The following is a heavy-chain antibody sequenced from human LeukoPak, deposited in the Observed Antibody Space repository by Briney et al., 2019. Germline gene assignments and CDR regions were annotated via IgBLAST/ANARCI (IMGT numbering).Heavy chain of an antibody. J-gene: IGHJ6*03. Sequence: SETLSLTCTVSGGSISSGAYYWSWIRQPAGKGLEWIGRVYPSGSTNYNPSLKSRVTISVDTSKNQFSLKLSSVTAADTALYXXXXXXRSSASGTYYKDPYYYMDVWGKGTTVTISS. CDR2: VYPSGST. CDR3: XXXXRSSASGTYYKDPYYYMDV. CDR1: GGSISSGAYY. V-gene: IGHV4-61*02. D-gene: IGHD3-10*01.